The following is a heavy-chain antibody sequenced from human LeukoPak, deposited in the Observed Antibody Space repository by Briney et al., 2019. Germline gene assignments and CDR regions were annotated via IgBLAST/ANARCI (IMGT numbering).Heavy chain of an antibody. Sequence: PSETLSLTCTVSGDSMSSYYWSWIRQPAGKGLEWIGRIYTSGTTSYNPSLKSRVTMPVDTSKNQFSLKLNSVTATDTAVYYCARGSHYGSGRPFDYWGQGTLVTVSS. V-gene: IGHV4-4*07. J-gene: IGHJ4*02. CDR3: ARGSHYGSGRPFDY. CDR1: GDSMSSYY. D-gene: IGHD3-10*01. CDR2: IYTSGTT.